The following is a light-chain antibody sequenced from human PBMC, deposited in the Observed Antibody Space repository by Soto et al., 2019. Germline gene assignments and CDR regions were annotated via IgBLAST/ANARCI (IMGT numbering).Light chain of an antibody. CDR2: DAS. CDR1: QSVSSSY. J-gene: IGKJ1*01. V-gene: IGKV3D-20*02. Sequence: IVLTQSPGTLSLSPWERATLSCRAGQSVSSSYLAWYQQKPGQAPRLLIYDASNRATGIPARFSGSGSGTDFTLTISSLEPEDFAVYYCQQRSNWPPTFGQGTKVDIK. CDR3: QQRSNWPPT.